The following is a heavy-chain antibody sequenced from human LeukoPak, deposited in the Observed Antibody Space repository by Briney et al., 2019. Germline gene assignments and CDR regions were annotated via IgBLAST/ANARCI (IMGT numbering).Heavy chain of an antibody. CDR1: GFTFSSHW. V-gene: IGHV3-74*01. Sequence: GGSLRLSCAASGFTFSSHWMHWVRQAPGKGLVLVSRINSDGTTTTYADSVKGRFTISRDNAKNTLYLEVNSLRAEDTAVYYCVREVGDIIVVPGTLDQFYYYMDVWGKGTTVTVSS. CDR3: VREVGDIIVVPGTLDQFYYYMDV. J-gene: IGHJ6*03. D-gene: IGHD2-2*01. CDR2: INSDGTTT.